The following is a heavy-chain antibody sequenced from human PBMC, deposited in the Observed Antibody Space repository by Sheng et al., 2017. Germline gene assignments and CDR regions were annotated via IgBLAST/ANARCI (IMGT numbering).Heavy chain of an antibody. CDR1: GYSISSGYY. J-gene: IGHJ4*02. CDR3: ARVTIVGATTTAFDY. CDR2: IYHSGST. D-gene: IGHD1-26*01. V-gene: IGHV4-38-2*01. Sequence: QVQLQESGPGLVKPSETLSLTCAVSGYSISSGYYWGWIRQPPGKGLEWIGSIYHSGSTYYNPSLKSRVTISVDTSKNQFSLKLSSVTAADTAVYYCARVTIVGATTTAFDYWGQGTLVTVSS.